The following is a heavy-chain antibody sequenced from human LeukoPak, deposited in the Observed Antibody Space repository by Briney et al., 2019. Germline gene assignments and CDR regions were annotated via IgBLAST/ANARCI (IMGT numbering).Heavy chain of an antibody. D-gene: IGHD6-19*01. CDR1: GLAFTNSW. CDR3: ARLSTAVAGGDY. V-gene: IGHV3-7*01. J-gene: IGHJ4*02. CDR2: INQDGSDK. Sequence: PGWSLRLSCAASGLAFTNSWMSWVRPTPGEGLEWVANINQDGSDKYYVDSVKCRFTISRDNAKNSLYLQMNSLTAEDTALYYCARLSTAVAGGDYWGQGTLVTVSA.